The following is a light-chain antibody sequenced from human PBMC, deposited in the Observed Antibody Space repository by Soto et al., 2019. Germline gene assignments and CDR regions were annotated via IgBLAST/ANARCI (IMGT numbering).Light chain of an antibody. Sequence: EIVLTQSPGTLSLSPGERATLSCRASQSVSSSYLAWYQQKPGQAPRLLMYGTSKRATGTPDRFSGSGSGTDFTLTISRLEHEDLAVYYCQQYSNSPPYTFGQGTQLEIK. J-gene: IGKJ2*01. CDR2: GTS. V-gene: IGKV3-20*01. CDR3: QQYSNSPPYT. CDR1: QSVSSSY.